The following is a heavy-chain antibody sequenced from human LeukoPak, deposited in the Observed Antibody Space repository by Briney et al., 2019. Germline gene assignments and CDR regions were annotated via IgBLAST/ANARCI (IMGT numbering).Heavy chain of an antibody. CDR2: ISGSGGST. CDR3: ANSCSSTSCSDY. J-gene: IGHJ4*02. D-gene: IGHD2-2*01. V-gene: IGHV3-23*01. CDR1: GFTFSSYA. Sequence: GGSLRLSCAASGFTFSSYAMSWVRQAPGKGLEWVSAISGSGGSTYYADSVKGRFTIPRDNSKNTLYLQMNSLRAEDTAVYYCANSCSSTSCSDYWGQGTLVTVSS.